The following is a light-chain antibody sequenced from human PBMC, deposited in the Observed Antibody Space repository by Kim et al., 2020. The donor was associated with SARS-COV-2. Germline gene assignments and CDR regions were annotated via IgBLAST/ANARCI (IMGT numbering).Light chain of an antibody. CDR1: SLRTYY. CDR2: GED. CDR3: NSRDRSGNYVV. V-gene: IGLV3-19*01. Sequence: SSELTQDPAVSVALGQTVRITCQGDSLRTYYASWYQQKPGQAPVLVMYGEDNRPSGIPDRFSGSISGNTASLTITGAQAEDEADYYCNSRDRSGNYVVFG. J-gene: IGLJ2*01.